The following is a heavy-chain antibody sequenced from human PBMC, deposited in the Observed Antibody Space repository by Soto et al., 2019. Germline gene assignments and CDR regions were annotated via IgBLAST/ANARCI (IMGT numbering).Heavy chain of an antibody. J-gene: IGHJ6*02. CDR1: GYTFTAFA. CDR2: INTGNGDT. V-gene: IGHV1-3*04. CDR3: ARDTCTNGVCGMDV. Sequence: QVQLVQSGAEVERPGASLKVSCKASGYTFTAFAMHWVRQAPGQRPEWMGWINTGNGDTKYSQKFQGKITITRDTPASTLYMELSSLTSKDTAVYYCARDTCTNGVCGMDVWGRGTTVTVSS. D-gene: IGHD2-8*01.